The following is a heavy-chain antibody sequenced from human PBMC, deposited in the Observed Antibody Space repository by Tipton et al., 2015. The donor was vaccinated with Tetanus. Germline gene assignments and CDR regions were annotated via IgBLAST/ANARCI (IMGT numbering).Heavy chain of an antibody. D-gene: IGHD3-10*01. Sequence: QLVQSGAEVKKPGESLKMSCKGSGYSFTNYWIGWVRQMPGKGLEWMGIIHPGDSDTRYSPSFQGQVTISADKSISTAYLQWTSLKPSDTAIYFCARLPKHYSASGSTWGQGTLVTVSS. V-gene: IGHV5-51*01. CDR3: ARLPKHYSASGST. CDR1: GYSFTNYW. CDR2: IHPGDSDT. J-gene: IGHJ5*02.